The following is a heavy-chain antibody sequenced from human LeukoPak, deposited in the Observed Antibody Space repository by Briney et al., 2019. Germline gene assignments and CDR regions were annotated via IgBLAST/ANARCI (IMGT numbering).Heavy chain of an antibody. D-gene: IGHD2-2*01. J-gene: IGHJ4*02. V-gene: IGHV3-11*05. CDR3: ARVVPGAMSADY. CDR1: GFTFSDYY. Sequence: GESLTLSCAASGFTFSDYYMNWIRQAPGKGLEWVSNVSSGRGYTHYAASVKGRFTISRDNAKNSLYLQMNSLRAQDTAVYYCARVVPGAMSADYWGRGTVVTISS. CDR2: VSSGRGYT.